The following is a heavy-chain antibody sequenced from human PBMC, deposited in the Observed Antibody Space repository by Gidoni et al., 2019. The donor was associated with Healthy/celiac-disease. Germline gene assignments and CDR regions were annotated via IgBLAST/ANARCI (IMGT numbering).Heavy chain of an antibody. Sequence: EVQLVESGGGLVQPGGSLRLSCAASGCTFSSYSMNWVRQAPGKGLEWVSYISSSSSTIYYADSVKGRFTISRDNAKNSLYLQMNSLRDEDTAVYYCARDGHPYDSSGYYYYYYGMDVWGQGTTATVSS. V-gene: IGHV3-48*02. CDR2: ISSSSSTI. J-gene: IGHJ6*02. CDR1: GCTFSSYS. CDR3: ARDGHPYDSSGYYYYYYGMDV. D-gene: IGHD3-22*01.